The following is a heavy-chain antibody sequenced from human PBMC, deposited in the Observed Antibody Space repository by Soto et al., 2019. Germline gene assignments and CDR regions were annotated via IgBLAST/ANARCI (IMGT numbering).Heavy chain of an antibody. CDR3: ATVPSGYYPFDY. CDR2: FDPEDGET. V-gene: IGHV1-24*01. CDR1: GYTLTELS. Sequence: ASVKVSCKVSGYTLTELSMHWVRQAPGKGLECMGGFDPEDGETIYAQKFQGRVTMTEDTSTDTAYMELSSLRSEDTAVYYCATVPSGYYPFDYWGQGTLVTVSS. J-gene: IGHJ4*02. D-gene: IGHD3-22*01.